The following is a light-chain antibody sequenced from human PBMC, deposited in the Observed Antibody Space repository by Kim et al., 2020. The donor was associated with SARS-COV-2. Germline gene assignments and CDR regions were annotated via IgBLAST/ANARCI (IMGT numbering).Light chain of an antibody. Sequence: SYELTQPPSVSVSPGQTASITCSGDKLGDKYACWYQQKPGQSPVLVIYQDSKRPSGIPERFSGSNSGNTATLTISGTQAMDEADYYCQAWDSSLVVFCGG. CDR1: KLGDKY. CDR3: QAWDSSLVV. CDR2: QDS. V-gene: IGLV3-1*01. J-gene: IGLJ2*01.